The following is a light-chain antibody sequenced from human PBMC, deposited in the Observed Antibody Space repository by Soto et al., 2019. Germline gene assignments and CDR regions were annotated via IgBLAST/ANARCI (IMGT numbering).Light chain of an antibody. CDR2: AAS. CDR3: QQYYSFPLT. Sequence: IQFTQSPSSLSASVGDRVTITCRASQGISSYLAWYQQKPGKAPELLIYAASTLQSGVPSRFSGSGSGTDFTLTISCLQSEDFATYYCQQYYSFPLTFGQGTRLEIK. V-gene: IGKV1-9*01. CDR1: QGISSY. J-gene: IGKJ5*01.